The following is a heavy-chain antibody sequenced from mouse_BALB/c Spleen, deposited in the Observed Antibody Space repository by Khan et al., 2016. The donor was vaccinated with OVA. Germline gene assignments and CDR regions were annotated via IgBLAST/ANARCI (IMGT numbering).Heavy chain of an antibody. J-gene: IGHJ3*01. V-gene: IGHV1-31*01. CDR2: IDPFSGAT. CDR1: GYSFTSYY. D-gene: IGHD2-2*01. Sequence: VQLQQSGPELMKPGASVKISCKASGYSFTSYYIHWMIESHGTSLEWIGYIDPFSGATTYNQKFKGKATLTVDKSSTTAYIHLRNLTSEDSAVYYCTRHGYVAWFAYWGQGTLVTVSA. CDR3: TRHGYVAWFAY.